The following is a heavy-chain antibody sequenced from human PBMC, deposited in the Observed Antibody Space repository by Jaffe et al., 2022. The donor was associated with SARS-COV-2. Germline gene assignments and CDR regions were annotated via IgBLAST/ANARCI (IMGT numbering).Heavy chain of an antibody. CDR1: GFTFSSYA. V-gene: IGHV3-30*04. CDR3: ARVRSSGSSSWYWFDP. CDR2: ISYDGSNK. Sequence: QVQLVESGGGVVQPGRSLRLSCAASGFTFSSYAMHWVRQAPGKGLEWVAVISYDGSNKYYADSVKGRFTISRDNSKNTLYLQMNSLRAEDTAVYYCARVRSSGSSSWYWFDPWGQGTLVTVSS. J-gene: IGHJ5*02. D-gene: IGHD6-13*01.